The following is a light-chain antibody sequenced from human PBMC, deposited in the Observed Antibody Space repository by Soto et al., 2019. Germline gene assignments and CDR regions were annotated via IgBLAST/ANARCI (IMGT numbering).Light chain of an antibody. J-gene: IGKJ1*01. CDR1: QSISSW. CDR2: KAS. V-gene: IGKV1-5*03. CDR3: QQYDVYST. Sequence: DIQMTQYPSTLSASVGDRVTITCRASQSISSWLAWYQQKPGKAPKLLIYKASSLESGVPSRFSGSGSGTEFTLTISSLQPDDFATYYCQQYDVYSTFGQGTK.